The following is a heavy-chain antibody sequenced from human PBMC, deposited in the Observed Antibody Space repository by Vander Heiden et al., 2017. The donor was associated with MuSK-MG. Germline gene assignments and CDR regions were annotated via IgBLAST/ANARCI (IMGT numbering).Heavy chain of an antibody. CDR1: GSTFSRYS. CDR3: ASPVDIIDPVSY. CDR2: ISSSSSTI. D-gene: IGHD5-18*01. Sequence: EVQLVESGGGWVQPGGSLRLSCASSGSTFSRYSMNWVRQAPGKGLEWVSYISSSSSTIYYADSVKGRFTISRDNAKNSLYLQMNSLRAEDTAVYYCASPVDIIDPVSYGGQRTLVTFSS. V-gene: IGHV3-48*01. J-gene: IGHJ4*02.